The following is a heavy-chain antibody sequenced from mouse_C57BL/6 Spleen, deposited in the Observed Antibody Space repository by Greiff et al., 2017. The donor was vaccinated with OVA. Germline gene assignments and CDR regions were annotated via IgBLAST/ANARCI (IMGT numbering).Heavy chain of an antibody. V-gene: IGHV1-54*01. Sequence: QVQLKESGAELVRPGTSVKVSCKASGYAFNNYLIEGVKKRPGQGMEWNGVSNAGSGGTNYNEKFKGKATLTADKSSSTAYMQLSSLTSEDSAVYFCATLSGLGQGYWGQGTTLTVSS. CDR1: GYAFNNYL. CDR2: SNAGSGGT. D-gene: IGHD4-1*01. J-gene: IGHJ2*01. CDR3: ATLSGLGQGY.